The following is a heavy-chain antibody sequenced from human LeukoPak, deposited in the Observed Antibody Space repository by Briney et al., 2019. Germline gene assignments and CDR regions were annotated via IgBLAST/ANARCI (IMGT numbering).Heavy chain of an antibody. Sequence: GGSLRLSCAASGFTVSSNYMSWVRQAPGKGLEWVSVIYSGGSTYYADSVKGRFTTSRDNSKNTLYLQMNSLRAEDTAVYYCARWVSGYSSYYFDYWGQGTLVTVSS. CDR2: IYSGGST. CDR3: ARWVSGYSSYYFDY. V-gene: IGHV3-66*01. D-gene: IGHD5-12*01. J-gene: IGHJ4*02. CDR1: GFTVSSNY.